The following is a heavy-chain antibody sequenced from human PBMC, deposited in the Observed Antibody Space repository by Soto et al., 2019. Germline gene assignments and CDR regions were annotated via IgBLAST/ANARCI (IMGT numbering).Heavy chain of an antibody. J-gene: IGHJ4*02. D-gene: IGHD6-19*01. Sequence: ASVKVSCKASGYTFTSYYMRWVRQAPGQGHEWMGIINPSGGSTSYAQKFQGRVTMTRDTSTSTVYMELSSLRSEDTAVYYCARVSGGPRIAVAAPPYYFDYWGQGTLVTVSS. CDR3: ARVSGGPRIAVAAPPYYFDY. V-gene: IGHV1-46*01. CDR1: GYTFTSYY. CDR2: INPSGGST.